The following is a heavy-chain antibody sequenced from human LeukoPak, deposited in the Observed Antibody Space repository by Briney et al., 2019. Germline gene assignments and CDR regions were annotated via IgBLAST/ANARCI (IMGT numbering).Heavy chain of an antibody. CDR1: GYTFTTYG. D-gene: IGHD5-12*01. J-gene: IGHJ4*02. Sequence: ASVKVSCKASGYTFTTYGIPWVRQAPGQGLEWVGWISGHQGNTEYAQKFQGRVTMTIDTSTSTAYMELRSLRSDDTAIYFCARSSLGTITAGPFDYWGQGTLVAVSS. V-gene: IGHV1-18*01. CDR3: ARSSLGTITAGPFDY. CDR2: ISGHQGNT.